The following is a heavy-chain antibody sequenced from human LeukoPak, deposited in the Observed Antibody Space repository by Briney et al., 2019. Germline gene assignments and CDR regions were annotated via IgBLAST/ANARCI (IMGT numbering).Heavy chain of an antibody. V-gene: IGHV3-11*01. CDR2: ISSSGSTI. CDR3: ARDIDDSSGGADY. CDR1: GGSISSYY. D-gene: IGHD3-22*01. Sequence: LSLTCTVSGGSISSYYWSWIRQAPGKGLEWVSYISSSGSTIYYADSVKGRFTISRDNAKNSLYLQMNSLRAEDTAVYYCARDIDDSSGGADYWGQGTLVTVSS. J-gene: IGHJ4*02.